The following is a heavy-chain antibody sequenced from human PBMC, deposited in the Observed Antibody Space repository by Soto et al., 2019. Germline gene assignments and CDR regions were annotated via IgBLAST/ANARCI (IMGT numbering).Heavy chain of an antibody. D-gene: IGHD1-26*01. CDR3: AKDIYSGSYDTFDY. CDR2: ISYDGSNK. J-gene: IGHJ4*02. V-gene: IGHV3-30*18. CDR1: GFTFSSYG. Sequence: PGWSLRLSCASSGFTFSSYGMQWVRQAPGKGLEWVAVISYDGSNKYYADSVKGRFTISRDNSKNTLYLQMNSLRAEDTAVYYCAKDIYSGSYDTFDYWGQGTLVTVSS.